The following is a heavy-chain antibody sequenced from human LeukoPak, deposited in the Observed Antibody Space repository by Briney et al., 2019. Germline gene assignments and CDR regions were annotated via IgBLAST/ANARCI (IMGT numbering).Heavy chain of an antibody. CDR3: ARRIAYCSGGSCYSAPYYYYYMDV. J-gene: IGHJ6*03. CDR1: GGSFSGYY. D-gene: IGHD2-15*01. V-gene: IGHV4-34*01. Sequence: PSETLSLTCAVYGGSFSGYYWSWIRQPPGRGLEWIGEINHSGSTNYNPSLKSRVTISVDTSKNQFSLKLSSVTAADTAVYYCARRIAYCSGGSCYSAPYYYYYMDVWGKGTTVTVSS. CDR2: INHSGST.